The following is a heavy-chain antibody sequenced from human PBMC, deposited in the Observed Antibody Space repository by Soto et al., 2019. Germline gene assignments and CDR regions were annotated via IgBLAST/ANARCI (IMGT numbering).Heavy chain of an antibody. D-gene: IGHD3-10*01. J-gene: IGHJ4*01. CDR3: ARVRDYYGSGSYYPAY. Sequence: QVQLVQSGAEVKKPGSSVKVSCKASGGTFSSYTISWVRQAPGQGLEWMGRIIPILGIANYAQKFQGRVTFTADKPPSTAYMELSSLRSEDTAVHYCARVRDYYGSGSYYPAYWGHGTLVVVSS. V-gene: IGHV1-69*02. CDR1: GGTFSSYT. CDR2: IIPILGIA.